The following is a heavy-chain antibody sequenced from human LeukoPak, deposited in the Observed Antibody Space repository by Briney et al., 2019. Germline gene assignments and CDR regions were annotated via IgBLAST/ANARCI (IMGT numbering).Heavy chain of an antibody. J-gene: IGHJ4*02. V-gene: IGHV3-7*01. D-gene: IGHD3-16*02. CDR2: TKPDGGEN. CDR3: ASGSLLSVILEY. CDR1: TFTFSSNA. Sequence: GTLRLSCAASTFTFSSNAMSWVPQAPGKELKWVANTKPDGGENFYVDSVRGRFTMSRDNTKDQLYLHMDSLEVKGADVSVWASGSLLSVILEYWGEGTLVIVSS.